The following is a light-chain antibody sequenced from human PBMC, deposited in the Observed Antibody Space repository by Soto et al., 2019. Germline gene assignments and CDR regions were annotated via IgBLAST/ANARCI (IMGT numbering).Light chain of an antibody. V-gene: IGLV1-44*01. CDR3: SAWDDSLNGGV. CDR2: SNH. J-gene: IGLJ3*02. Sequence: QSVLTQPPSASGTPGQRVTISCSGSSSNFGGNTVHWYQQLPGTAPKLLIYSNHQRPSGVPDRFSGSKSGTSASLAISGLQSEDEADYYCSAWDDSLNGGVFGGGTKLTVL. CDR1: SSNFGGNT.